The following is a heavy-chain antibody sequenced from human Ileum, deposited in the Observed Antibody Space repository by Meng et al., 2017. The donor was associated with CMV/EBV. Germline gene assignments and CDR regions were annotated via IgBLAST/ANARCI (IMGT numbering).Heavy chain of an antibody. D-gene: IGHD2-21*02. CDR1: GYTFSDYG. J-gene: IGHJ4*02. CDR2: ISVYNGNT. V-gene: IGHV1-18*01. CDR3: AREGVGYCGGDCYSEY. Sequence: QIQLVQSGAEVXXXXXSXKVXXXASGYTFSDYGITWVRQAPGQGLEWMGWISVYNGNTKYAQKVQGRVTLTTDTSTNTAYMELRSLRFDDTAVYYCAREGVGYCGGDCYSEYWGQGTLVTVSS.